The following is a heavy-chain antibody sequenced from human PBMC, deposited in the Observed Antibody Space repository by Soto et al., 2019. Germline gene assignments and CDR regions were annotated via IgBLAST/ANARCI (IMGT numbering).Heavy chain of an antibody. CDR1: GGTFSSYT. J-gene: IGHJ4*02. Sequence: QVQLVQSGAEVKKPGSSVKVSCKASGGTFSSYTISWVRQAPGKGLEWMGRIIPILGIANYAQKFQGRVTITEEKSTIPAYMVLSSLRPEDKAVYYCARVKGKWEEHEWGQGTLVTVS. D-gene: IGHD1-26*01. V-gene: IGHV1-69*02. CDR2: IIPILGIA. CDR3: ARVKGKWEEHE.